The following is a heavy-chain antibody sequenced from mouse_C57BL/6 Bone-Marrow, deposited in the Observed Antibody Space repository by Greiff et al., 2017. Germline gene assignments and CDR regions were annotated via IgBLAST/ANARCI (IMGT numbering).Heavy chain of an antibody. J-gene: IGHJ1*03. CDR3: ARHYYGSSYEWYFDV. CDR1: GFTFSDYY. V-gene: IGHV5-12*01. CDR2: ISNGGGST. Sequence: EVQLVESGGGLVQPGGSLKLSCAASGFTFSDYYMYWVRQTPEKRLEWVAYISNGGGSTYYPDTVKGRFTISRDNAKNTLYLQMSRLKSEDTAMYYCARHYYGSSYEWYFDVWGTGTTVTVSS. D-gene: IGHD1-1*01.